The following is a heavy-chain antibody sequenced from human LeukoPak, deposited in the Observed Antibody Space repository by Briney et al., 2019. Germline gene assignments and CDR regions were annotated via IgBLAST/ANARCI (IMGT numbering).Heavy chain of an antibody. Sequence: GSSVKVSCKASGGTFSSYAISWVRQAPGQGLEWMGGIIPIFGTANYAQKFQGRVTITADESTSTAYMELSSLRSEDTAVYYCATTYCGGDCYYQTHDAFDIWGRGTMVTVSS. CDR3: ATTYCGGDCYYQTHDAFDI. V-gene: IGHV1-69*01. D-gene: IGHD2-21*01. CDR1: GGTFSSYA. CDR2: IIPIFGTA. J-gene: IGHJ3*02.